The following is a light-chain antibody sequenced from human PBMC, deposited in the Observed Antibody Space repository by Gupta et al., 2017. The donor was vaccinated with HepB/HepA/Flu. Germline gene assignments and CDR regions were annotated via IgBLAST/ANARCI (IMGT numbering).Light chain of an antibody. V-gene: IGLV3-19*01. Sequence: SSELTQDPAVSVALGQTVMITCQGDSLRSYYARWYQQKPGQAPVLVISGKNNRPSGIPDRFSGSSSGNTASLTITGAQAEDEADYYCNSRDSSGNHLVFGGGTKLIAL. J-gene: IGLJ2*01. CDR2: GKN. CDR1: SLRSYY. CDR3: NSRDSSGNHLV.